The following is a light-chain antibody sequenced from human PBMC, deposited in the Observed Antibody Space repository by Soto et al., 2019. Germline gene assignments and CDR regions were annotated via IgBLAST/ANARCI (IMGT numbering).Light chain of an antibody. Sequence: QSALTQPASVSGSPGQSITISCTGTSSDVGGYNYVSWYQQHPGKAPKLMIYDVSNRPSGVSNRFSGSKSGNTASLTISGRQAEDEADYYCSSYASSSTHGFGTGTKVTVL. J-gene: IGLJ1*01. CDR1: SSDVGGYNY. CDR2: DVS. V-gene: IGLV2-14*01. CDR3: SSYASSSTHG.